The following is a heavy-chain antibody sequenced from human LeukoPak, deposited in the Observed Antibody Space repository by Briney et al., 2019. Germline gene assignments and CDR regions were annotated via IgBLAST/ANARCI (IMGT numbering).Heavy chain of an antibody. D-gene: IGHD3-22*01. Sequence: GGSLRLSCAASGFTINTYAMTWVRQASGKGLEWVSTITGSDDSTYNADSVKGRFTISRDNSKSTLYLQMNGLRADDTAIYYCAKGPQLYSGYHPDYWGQGTLVTVSS. CDR1: GFTINTYA. J-gene: IGHJ4*02. V-gene: IGHV3-23*01. CDR3: AKGPQLYSGYHPDY. CDR2: ITGSDDST.